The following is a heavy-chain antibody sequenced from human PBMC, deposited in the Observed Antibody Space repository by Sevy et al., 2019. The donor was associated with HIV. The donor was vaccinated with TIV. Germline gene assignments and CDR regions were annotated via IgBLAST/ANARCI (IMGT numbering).Heavy chain of an antibody. Sequence: GGSLRLSCAASGFTFSSYNMNWVRQAPGKGLEWVSYISSSSSTIYYADSVKGRFTISRDNAKNSLYLQMNGLRAEDTAVYYCARDSLSWIQSFDCWGQGTLVTVSS. CDR1: GFTFSSYN. CDR2: ISSSSSTI. J-gene: IGHJ4*02. D-gene: IGHD5-18*01. V-gene: IGHV3-48*01. CDR3: ARDSLSWIQSFDC.